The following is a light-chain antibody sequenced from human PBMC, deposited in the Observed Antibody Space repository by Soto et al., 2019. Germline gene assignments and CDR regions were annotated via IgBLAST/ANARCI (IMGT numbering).Light chain of an antibody. J-gene: IGKJ3*01. CDR1: QRISSW. CDR2: DAS. V-gene: IGKV1-5*01. Sequence: DIQMTQSPSTLSASVGDRVTITCRASQRISSWLAWYQQKPGKAPKLLIYDASSLQSGVPSRFSGSGSGTAFSLTIISLRPDDCATYYCQQYNSYSGSLGTGTKVAVK. CDR3: QQYNSYSGS.